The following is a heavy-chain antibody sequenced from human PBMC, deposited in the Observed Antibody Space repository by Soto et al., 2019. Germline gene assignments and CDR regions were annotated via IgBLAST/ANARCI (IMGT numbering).Heavy chain of an antibody. V-gene: IGHV1-69*02. J-gene: IGHJ5*02. CDR2: ILPILGIA. CDR1: GGTFSSYT. CDR3: ARRPLVGDYLYCFYP. Sequence: QVQLVQSGAEVKKPGSSVKVSCKASGGTFSSYTISWVRQAPGQGLEWMGRILPILGIANYAQKFQGRVTITADKSTSTAYMELSSLCSEDTAVYYCARRPLVGDYLYCFYPWGQGTLVTVSS. D-gene: IGHD4-17*01.